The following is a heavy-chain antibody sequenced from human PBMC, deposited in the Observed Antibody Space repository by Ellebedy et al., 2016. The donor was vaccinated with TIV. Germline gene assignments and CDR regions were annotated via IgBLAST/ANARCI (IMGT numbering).Heavy chain of an antibody. J-gene: IGHJ4*02. CDR2: ISSSSSYI. CDR3: ARSLPATRVPIDY. D-gene: IGHD1-26*01. Sequence: GGSLRLSCAASGFTFSSYSMNWVRQAPGKGLELVSSISSSSSYIYYADSVKGQFTISRDNAKNSLYLQMNNLRAEDTAVYYCARSLPATRVPIDYWGQGTLVTVSS. V-gene: IGHV3-21*04. CDR1: GFTFSSYS.